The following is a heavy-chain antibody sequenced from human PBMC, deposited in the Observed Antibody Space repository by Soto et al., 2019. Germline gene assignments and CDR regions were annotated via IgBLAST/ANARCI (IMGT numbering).Heavy chain of an antibody. CDR2: IIPILGIA. CDR3: ARDTIAAVADHLYFDY. V-gene: IGHV1-69*04. J-gene: IGHJ4*02. D-gene: IGHD6-19*01. CDR1: GGTFSSYT. Sequence: ASVKVSCKASGGTFSSYTISWVRQAPGQGLEWMGRIIPILGIANYAQKFQGRVTITADKSTSTAYMELSSLRSEDTAVYYCARDTIAAVADHLYFDYWGQGTLVTVSS.